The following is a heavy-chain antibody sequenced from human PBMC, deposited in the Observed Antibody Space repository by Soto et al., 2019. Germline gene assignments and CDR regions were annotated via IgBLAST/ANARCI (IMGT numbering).Heavy chain of an antibody. J-gene: IGHJ4*02. V-gene: IGHV4-31*03. CDR2: IYYSGST. D-gene: IGHD3-22*01. CDR1: GGSISSGGYY. CDR3: ARTPGERYYYDSSGYYYPYSFDY. Sequence: PSETLSLTCTVSGGSISSGGYYWSWIRQRPGKGLERIGYIYYSGSTYYNPSLKSRVTISVDTSKNQFSLKLSSVTAADTAVYYCARTPGERYYYDSSGYYYPYSFDYWGQGTLVTLSS.